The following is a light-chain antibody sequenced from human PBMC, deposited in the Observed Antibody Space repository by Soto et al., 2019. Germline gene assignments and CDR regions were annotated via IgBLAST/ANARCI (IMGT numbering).Light chain of an antibody. V-gene: IGLV2-14*01. CDR1: SSDVGAYYS. CDR3: SSYTSGSSHYV. CDR2: GVT. Sequence: SGLSQPAYVSGSPGKSITISCTGTSSDVGAYYSVSWYQHHPGKAPKLIIYGVTNRPSGVSNRFSGSKSGNTASLTISGLQAEDEADYHCSSYTSGSSHYVFGTGTKVTVL. J-gene: IGLJ1*01.